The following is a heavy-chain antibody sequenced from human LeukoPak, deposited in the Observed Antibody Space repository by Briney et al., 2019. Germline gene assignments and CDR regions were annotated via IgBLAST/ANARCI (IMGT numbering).Heavy chain of an antibody. D-gene: IGHD6-19*01. CDR2: TYHSGST. Sequence: GSLRLSCAASGFTFSSYGMHWVRQPPGKGLEWIGETYHSGSTNYNPSLKSRVTISVDKSKNQFSLKLSSVTAADTAVYYCARDPGYSSGPGDYWGQGTLVTVSS. J-gene: IGHJ4*02. CDR1: GFTFSSYG. CDR3: ARDPGYSSGPGDY. V-gene: IGHV4-4*02.